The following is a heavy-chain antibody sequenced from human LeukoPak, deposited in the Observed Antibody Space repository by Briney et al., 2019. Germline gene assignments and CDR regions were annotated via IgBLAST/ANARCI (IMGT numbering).Heavy chain of an antibody. CDR1: GFTFNNYA. CDR3: ARGRMASGGFDY. V-gene: IGHV3-48*01. J-gene: IGHJ4*02. Sequence: GGSLRLSCAASGFTFNNYAMRWVRQAPGKGLEWVSHISGDSGTVFYADSVKGRFTISRDNAKNSLFLQMNSLRAEDTAVYYCARGRMASGGFDYWGQGTLVTVSS. CDR2: ISGDSGTV. D-gene: IGHD1-26*01.